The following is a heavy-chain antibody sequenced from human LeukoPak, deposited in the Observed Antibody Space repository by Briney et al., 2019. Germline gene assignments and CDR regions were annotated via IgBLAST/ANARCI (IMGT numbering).Heavy chain of an antibody. Sequence: SQTLSLTCSVSGGSISSGSYYWTWVRQPAGRGLEWIGRIYTSGSTNYNPSLKSRVTISIDTSKNHFSLKLTSVTAADTAVYYCARHSSGWYLKAFDIWGQGTMVTVSS. CDR3: ARHSSGWYLKAFDI. J-gene: IGHJ3*02. D-gene: IGHD6-19*01. CDR1: GGSISSGSYY. CDR2: IYTSGST. V-gene: IGHV4-61*02.